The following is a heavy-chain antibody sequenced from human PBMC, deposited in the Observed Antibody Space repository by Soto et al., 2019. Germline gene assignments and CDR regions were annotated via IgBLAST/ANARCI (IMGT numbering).Heavy chain of an antibody. Sequence: GLEWMGGIIPIFGTANYAQKFQVRVTITADESTSTAYMELSSLRSEDTAVYYCARGLGSSSPYYYYGMDVWGQGTTVTVSS. V-gene: IGHV1-69*01. J-gene: IGHJ6*01. D-gene: IGHD1-26*01. CDR2: IIPIFGTA. CDR3: ARGLGSSSPYYYYGMDV.